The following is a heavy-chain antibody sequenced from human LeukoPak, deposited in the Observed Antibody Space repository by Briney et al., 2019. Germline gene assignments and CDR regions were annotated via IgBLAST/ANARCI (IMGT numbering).Heavy chain of an antibody. V-gene: IGHV4-59*08. CDR2: ISDIGSI. D-gene: IGHD2/OR15-2a*01. CDR1: GGSISSYY. CDR3: AGHHPRNTVDF. J-gene: IGHJ4*02. Sequence: SETLSLTCTVSGGSISSYYWSWIRRPPGKGLEWIAYISDIGSINYTPSLKSRVTISLDTSKNQFSLKLSSVTAADTAVYYCAGHHPRNTVDFWGQGTLVTVSS.